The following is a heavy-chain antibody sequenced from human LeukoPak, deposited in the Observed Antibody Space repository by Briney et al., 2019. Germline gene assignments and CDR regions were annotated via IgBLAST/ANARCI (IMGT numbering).Heavy chain of an antibody. V-gene: IGHV4-59*07. Sequence: PSDTLSLTCTVSGGSINSYYWSWVRQPPGKGLEWIGYFYYSGSTSYNLSLKSRVTISVDTPKNQFSLKMNSMTAADTGVYYCGIFMDVVPGSMSWGLGTLVTVSS. J-gene: IGHJ4*02. CDR1: GGSINSYY. D-gene: IGHD2-2*01. CDR2: FYYSGST. CDR3: GIFMDVVPGSMS.